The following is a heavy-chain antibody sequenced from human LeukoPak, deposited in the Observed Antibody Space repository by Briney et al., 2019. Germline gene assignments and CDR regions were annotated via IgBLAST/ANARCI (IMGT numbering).Heavy chain of an antibody. CDR1: GFTFSSYA. J-gene: IGHJ4*02. CDR3: AREQYGDYFDY. CDR2: IKQDGSDK. V-gene: IGHV3-7*01. Sequence: GGSLRLSCAASGFTFSSYAMSWVRQAPGKGLEWVANIKQDGSDKYYVDSVKGRFTISRDNAKNSLYLQMNSLRADDTAVYYCAREQYGDYFDYWGQGTLVTVSS. D-gene: IGHD4-17*01.